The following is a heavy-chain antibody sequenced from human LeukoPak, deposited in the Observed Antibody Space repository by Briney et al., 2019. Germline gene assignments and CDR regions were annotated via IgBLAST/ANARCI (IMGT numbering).Heavy chain of an antibody. CDR1: GGSISSGSYY. D-gene: IGHD5-12*01. CDR2: IYYSGST. CDR3: ARGLVRWLQSYLAAFDI. V-gene: IGHV4-61*01. Sequence: SQTLSLTCTVSGGSISSGSYYWSWIRQPPGKGLEWIGYIYYSGSTNYNPSLKSRVTISVDTSKNQFSLKLSSVTAADTAVYYCARGLVRWLQSYLAAFDIWGQGTMVTVSS. J-gene: IGHJ3*02.